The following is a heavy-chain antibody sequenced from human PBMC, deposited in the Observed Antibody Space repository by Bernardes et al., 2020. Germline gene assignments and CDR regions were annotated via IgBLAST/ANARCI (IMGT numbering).Heavy chain of an antibody. D-gene: IGHD2-2*01. Sequence: GSLRLPCSASGFTFSSHWMHWVRQAPGKGPVWVPRINSDWSSTSYADSVKGRFTISRDNAKNTLYLQMNSLRAEDTAVYYCARGEGYCSSTSCYDGLYWFDPWGQGTLVTVSS. J-gene: IGHJ5*02. CDR1: GFTFSSHW. CDR3: ARGEGYCSSTSCYDGLYWFDP. V-gene: IGHV3-74*01. CDR2: INSDWSST.